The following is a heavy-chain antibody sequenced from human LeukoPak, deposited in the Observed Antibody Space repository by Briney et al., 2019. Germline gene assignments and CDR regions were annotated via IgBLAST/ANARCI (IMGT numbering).Heavy chain of an antibody. J-gene: IGHJ3*01. Sequence: GGSPRLSCAASGFTFSSYAMSWVRQAPGKGLEWVSSISGSGSNTFYADSVKGRFTISRDNSKNTLYLQMNSLRAEDTAVYYCAKDLRYSGSPRGFDFWGRGTMVTVSS. V-gene: IGHV3-23*01. CDR2: ISGSGSNT. CDR3: AKDLRYSGSPRGFDF. CDR1: GFTFSSYA. D-gene: IGHD1-26*01.